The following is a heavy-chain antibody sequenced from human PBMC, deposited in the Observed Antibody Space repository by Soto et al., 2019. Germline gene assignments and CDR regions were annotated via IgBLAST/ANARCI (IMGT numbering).Heavy chain of an antibody. J-gene: IGHJ2*01. CDR3: ARGRGVVPAANYFDL. Sequence: ASVKVSCKASGYTFTSYAIHWVRQAPGQRLEWMGWINAGNGNTKYSQKFQGRVTITRDTSASTAYMELSSLRSEDTAVYYCARGRGVVPAANYFDLWGRGTLVTVS. CDR1: GYTFTSYA. CDR2: INAGNGNT. D-gene: IGHD2-2*01. V-gene: IGHV1-3*01.